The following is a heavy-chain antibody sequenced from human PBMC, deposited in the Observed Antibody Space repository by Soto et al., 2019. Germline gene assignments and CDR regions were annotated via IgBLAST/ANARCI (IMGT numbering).Heavy chain of an antibody. D-gene: IGHD4-17*01. CDR3: AADYLRHNSLNGYYYSYGMDV. CDR1: GITFSTYA. V-gene: IGHV3-23*01. Sequence: EVQLLESGGGFVQPGGSLRLSCAASGITFSTYAMSWVRRAPEKGLEWVSTIGTNGADKQYADFVKGRFTVSRDRSDGTLSLQMNSLRAEDTAVYYCAADYLRHNSLNGYYYSYGMDVWGQGTTVTVSS. CDR2: IGTNGADK. J-gene: IGHJ6*02.